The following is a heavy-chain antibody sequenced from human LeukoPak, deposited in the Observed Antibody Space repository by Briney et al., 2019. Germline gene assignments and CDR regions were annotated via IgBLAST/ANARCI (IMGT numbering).Heavy chain of an antibody. D-gene: IGHD3-3*01. V-gene: IGHV4-34*01. Sequence: SETLSLTCAVYGGSFSGYYWSWIRQPPGKGLEWIGEINHSGSTNYNPSLKSRATISVDTSKNQFSLKLSSVTAADTAVYYCASRLTNFGFRRRFDPWGQGTLVTVSS. J-gene: IGHJ5*02. CDR1: GGSFSGYY. CDR3: ASRLTNFGFRRRFDP. CDR2: INHSGST.